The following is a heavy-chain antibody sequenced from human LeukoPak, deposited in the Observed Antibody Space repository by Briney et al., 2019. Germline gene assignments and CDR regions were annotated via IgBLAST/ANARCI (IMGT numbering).Heavy chain of an antibody. CDR1: GGSISSGGYS. Sequence: IPSQTLSLTCAVSGGSISSGGYSWSWVRQPPGKGLEWIGYIYHSGSTYYNPSLKSRVTISVDRSKNQFSLKLSSVTAADTAVYYCARGRQLSNGFAFDIWGQGTMVTVSS. D-gene: IGHD5-18*01. CDR3: ARGRQLSNGFAFDI. CDR2: IYHSGST. V-gene: IGHV4-30-2*01. J-gene: IGHJ3*02.